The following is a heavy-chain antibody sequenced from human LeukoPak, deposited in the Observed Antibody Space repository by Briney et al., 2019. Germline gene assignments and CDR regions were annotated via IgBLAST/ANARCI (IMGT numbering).Heavy chain of an antibody. CDR1: GYTFTGYY. V-gene: IGHV1-2*02. J-gene: IGHJ4*02. CDR3: AKPHPIRVVIPPLDY. CDR2: INPNSGGT. Sequence: ASVKVSCKASGYTFTGYYMHWVRQAPGQGLEWMGWINPNSGGTNYAQKFQGRVTMTRDTSISTAYMELSRLRSDDTAVYYCAKPHPIRVVIPPLDYWGQGTLVTVSS. D-gene: IGHD3-3*01.